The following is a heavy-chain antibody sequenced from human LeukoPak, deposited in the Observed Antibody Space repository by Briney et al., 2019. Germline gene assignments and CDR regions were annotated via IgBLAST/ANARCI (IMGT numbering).Heavy chain of an antibody. D-gene: IGHD3-10*01. Sequence: GESLKISCKGSGYSFTSYWIGWVRQMPGKGLEWMGIIYPGVSHTKYGPSFQGQVTISADKSISTAYLQWSSLKASDTAMYYCASASQYASGSSWGQGTLVTVSS. V-gene: IGHV5-51*01. J-gene: IGHJ5*02. CDR1: GYSFTSYW. CDR3: ASASQYASGSS. CDR2: IYPGVSHT.